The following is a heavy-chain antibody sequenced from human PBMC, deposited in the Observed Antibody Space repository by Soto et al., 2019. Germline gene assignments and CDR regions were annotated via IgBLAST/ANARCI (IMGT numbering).Heavy chain of an antibody. CDR1: GFSVSRYA. CDR3: ATDAVYGDGLWLAGN. V-gene: IGHV3-23*01. D-gene: IGHD2-21*02. Sequence: EVQLLESGGGLVQPGGSLRLSCAASGFSVSRYAMMWVRQPPGKGQEWVAGMTGSGGDIRYADPVKGRFTISKDNSKNTRYLQMNSLRAEDTAIYYCATDAVYGDGLWLAGNWGQGTLVTVSS. CDR2: MTGSGGDI. J-gene: IGHJ4*02.